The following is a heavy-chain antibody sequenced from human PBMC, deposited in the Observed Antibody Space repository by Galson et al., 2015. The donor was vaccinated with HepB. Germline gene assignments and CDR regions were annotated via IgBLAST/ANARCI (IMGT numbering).Heavy chain of an antibody. CDR1: GSTFSSYA. J-gene: IGHJ6*02. CDR3: AKPGGYSSSWYEHDYYGMDV. D-gene: IGHD6-13*01. V-gene: IGHV3-23*01. CDR2: ISGSGGST. Sequence: SLRLSCAASGSTFSSYAMSWVRQAPGKGLEWVSAISGSGGSTYYADSVKGRFTISRDNSKNTLYLQMNSLRAEDTAVYYCAKPGGYSSSWYEHDYYGMDVWGQGTTVTVSS.